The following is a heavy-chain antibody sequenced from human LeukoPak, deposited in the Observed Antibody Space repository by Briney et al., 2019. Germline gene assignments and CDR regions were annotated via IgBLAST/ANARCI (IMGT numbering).Heavy chain of an antibody. CDR3: ARAPYYYMDV. CDR1: GFTFSSYS. V-gene: IGHV3-21*01. Sequence: GGSLRLSCAASGFTFSSYSMNWVRQAPGKGLEWVSSISSSSSYIYCADSVKGRFTISRDNAKNSLYLQMNSLRAEDTAVYYCARAPYYYMDVWGKGTTVTVPS. J-gene: IGHJ6*03. CDR2: ISSSSSYI.